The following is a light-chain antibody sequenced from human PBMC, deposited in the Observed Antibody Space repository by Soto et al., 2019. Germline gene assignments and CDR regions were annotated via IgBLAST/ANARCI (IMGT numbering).Light chain of an antibody. CDR1: QDIAIY. Sequence: IQLTQSPSSLSASVGDRVTITCRASQDIAIYLAWYQQKPGEAPKLLIYAASTLYGGVPSRFSGSGSGTDFTLTISCLQSEDFATYYCQQSYSTPLITFGQGTRLEIK. V-gene: IGKV1-39*01. CDR3: QQSYSTPLIT. CDR2: AAS. J-gene: IGKJ5*01.